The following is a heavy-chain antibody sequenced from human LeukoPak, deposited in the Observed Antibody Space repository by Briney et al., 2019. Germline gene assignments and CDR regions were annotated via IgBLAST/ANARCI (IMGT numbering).Heavy chain of an antibody. Sequence: PGGSLRLSCAASGFTFSSYAMSWVRQAPGKGLEWVSAISGSGGSTYYADYVKGRFTISRDISKNTLYLQMDSLRAEDTAIYYCARDWKTNSFDYWGQGTLVTVSS. D-gene: IGHD1-1*01. CDR1: GFTFSSYA. J-gene: IGHJ4*02. V-gene: IGHV3-23*01. CDR3: ARDWKTNSFDY. CDR2: ISGSGGST.